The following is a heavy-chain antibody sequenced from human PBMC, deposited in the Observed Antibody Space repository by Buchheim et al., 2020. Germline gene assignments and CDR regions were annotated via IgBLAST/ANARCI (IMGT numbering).Heavy chain of an antibody. D-gene: IGHD2-15*01. J-gene: IGHJ1*01. CDR3: ATGEASASSIAEYFQH. Sequence: QVQLVQSGAEVKKPGASVKVSCKVSGYTLTELSMHWVRQAPGKGLEWMGGFDPEDGETIYAQKFQGRVTLTEKTSTDPAYMELSSLRSEDTAVYYCATGEASASSIAEYFQHWGQGTL. V-gene: IGHV1-24*01. CDR2: FDPEDGET. CDR1: GYTLTELS.